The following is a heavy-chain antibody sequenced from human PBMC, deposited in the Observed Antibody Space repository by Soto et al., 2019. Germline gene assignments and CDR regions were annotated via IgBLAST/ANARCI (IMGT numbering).Heavy chain of an antibody. Sequence: SETLSLTCAVSGGSISSGGYSWSWIRQPPGMGLEWIGYIYHSGSTYYNPSLKSRVTISVDRSKNQFSLKLSSVTAADTAVYYCARATVTRVDYWGQGTLVTVSS. D-gene: IGHD4-17*01. J-gene: IGHJ4*02. CDR2: IYHSGST. V-gene: IGHV4-30-2*01. CDR1: GGSISSGGYS. CDR3: ARATVTRVDY.